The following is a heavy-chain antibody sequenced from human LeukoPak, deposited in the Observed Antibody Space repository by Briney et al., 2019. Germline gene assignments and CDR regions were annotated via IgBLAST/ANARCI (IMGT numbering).Heavy chain of an antibody. D-gene: IGHD4-23*01. V-gene: IGHV1-69*13. J-gene: IGHJ3*02. Sequence: SVKVSCKASGGTFSSYAISWVRQAPGQGLEWMGGIIPIFGTANYAQKFQGRVTITADQSTSTAYMELSSLRSEHTAVYYCARDPGYGRNSGNAFDIWGQATMATVSS. CDR3: ARDPGYGRNSGNAFDI. CDR1: GGTFSSYA. CDR2: IIPIFGTA.